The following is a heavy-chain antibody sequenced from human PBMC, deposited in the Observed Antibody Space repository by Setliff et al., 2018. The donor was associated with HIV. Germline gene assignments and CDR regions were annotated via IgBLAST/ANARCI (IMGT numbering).Heavy chain of an antibody. D-gene: IGHD3-22*01. V-gene: IGHV1-46*01. CDR1: GYIFTSYY. CDR2: VDPSGGST. J-gene: IGHJ6*02. Sequence: ASVKVSSKASGYIFTSYYMHWLRQVPGQGLEWMGIVDPSGGSTHYAQKFEGRVTMTRDTSTSTFHMELSSLTSEDRAIYYCARDGRAVTSLMVVVSLKNGMDVWGQGTTVTVSS. CDR3: ARDGRAVTSLMVVVSLKNGMDV.